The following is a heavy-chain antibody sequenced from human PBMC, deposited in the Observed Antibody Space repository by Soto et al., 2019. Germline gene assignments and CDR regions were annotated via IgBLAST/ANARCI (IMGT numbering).Heavy chain of an antibody. CDR3: ARHHGPMTADNWFDP. CDR1: GYTFFRYA. J-gene: IGHJ5*02. D-gene: IGHD3-22*01. CDR2: ISGYNGHT. Sequence: ASVKVSCKASGYTFFRYAISWVRQARGQGLEWMGWISGYNGHTNYAQNFQGRLTLTTDPSTSTAYMELRSLRSDDTAVYYCARHHGPMTADNWFDPWGQGTQVTVSS. V-gene: IGHV1-18*01.